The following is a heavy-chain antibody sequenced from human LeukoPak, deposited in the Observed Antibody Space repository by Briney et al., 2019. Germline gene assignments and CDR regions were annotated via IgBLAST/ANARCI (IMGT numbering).Heavy chain of an antibody. CDR1: GFTFSSYA. J-gene: IGHJ4*02. V-gene: IGHV3-30-3*01. Sequence: PGRSLGLSCAASGFTFSSYAMHWVRQAPGKGLEWVAVISYDGSNKYYADSVKGRFTISRDNSKNTLYLQMNSLRAEDTAVYYCAPSSSSPVGWGQGTLVTVSS. CDR2: ISYDGSNK. CDR3: APSSSSPVG. D-gene: IGHD6-13*01.